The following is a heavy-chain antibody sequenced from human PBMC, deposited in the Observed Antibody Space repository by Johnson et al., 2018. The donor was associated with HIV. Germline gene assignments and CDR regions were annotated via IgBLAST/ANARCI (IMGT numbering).Heavy chain of an antibody. CDR2: ISYDGTNK. V-gene: IGHV3-30*19. J-gene: IGHJ3*02. D-gene: IGHD3-3*01. CDR1: GFSFSAYC. Sequence: HVQLVESGGGAVQPGGSLRLSCAASGFSFSAYCMHWVRQAPGKGLEWVAVISYDGTNKYYADSVTGRFTISRDNSKNTLYLQMNSLRAEDTAVYYCARDRFPYYDFWSGYYRGAFDIWGQGTMVTVSS. CDR3: ARDRFPYYDFWSGYYRGAFDI.